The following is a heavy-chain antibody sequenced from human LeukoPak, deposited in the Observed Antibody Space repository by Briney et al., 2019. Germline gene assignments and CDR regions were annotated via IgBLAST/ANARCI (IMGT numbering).Heavy chain of an antibody. CDR1: GDSISTSNSY. D-gene: IGHD3-22*01. J-gene: IGHJ4*02. CDR3: ARVTGYMIEDYFDY. CDR2: IYYSGNT. V-gene: IGHV4-39*07. Sequence: TSETLSLTCTVSGDSISTSNSYWGWIRQPPGKGLEWIGSIYYSGNTYYNASLKSRVTISVDTSKNQFSLKLRSVTAADTAVYYCARVTGYMIEDYFDYWGQGTLVTVSS.